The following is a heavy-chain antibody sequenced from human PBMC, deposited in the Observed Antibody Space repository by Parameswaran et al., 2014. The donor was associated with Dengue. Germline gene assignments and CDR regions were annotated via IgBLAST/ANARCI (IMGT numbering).Heavy chain of an antibody. CDR2: IYYSGST. D-gene: IGHD3-3*01. V-gene: IGHV4-59*01. CDR3: ARSGRFWSRRDWFDP. Sequence: RWIRQPPGKGLEWIGYIYYSGSTNYNPSLKSRVTISVDTSKNQFSLKLSSVTAADTAVYYCARSGRFWSRRDWFDPWGQGTLVTVSS. J-gene: IGHJ5*02.